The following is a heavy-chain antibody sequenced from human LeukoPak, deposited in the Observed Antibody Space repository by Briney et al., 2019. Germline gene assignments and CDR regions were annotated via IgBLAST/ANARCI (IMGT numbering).Heavy chain of an antibody. V-gene: IGHV3-43*02. J-gene: IGHJ4*02. CDR1: GFTFDDYA. CDR3: AKDYIAAAGGGDY. CDR2: ISGDGGGT. Sequence: QRGGSLRLSCAASGFTFDDYAMHWGRQAPGKGLEWVSLISGDGGGTYYANSVKGRFTISRDNSKNSLYLQMNSLGTEDTALYYCAKDYIAAAGGGDYWGQGTLVSVSS. D-gene: IGHD6-13*01.